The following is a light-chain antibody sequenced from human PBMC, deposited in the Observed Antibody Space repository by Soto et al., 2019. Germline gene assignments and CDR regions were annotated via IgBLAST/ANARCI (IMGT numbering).Light chain of an antibody. CDR1: HFVSSRN. Sequence: EIMLKQSPGTLSLTEGESATLLCRASHFVSSRNLAWYQHKPGQAHRLLIYGASSRAPGIPDRFSGSGSGTDFTLTITPLEPEDFAVYFCQQYGSSPITFGQVTLLEIK. CDR3: QQYGSSPIT. J-gene: IGKJ5*01. CDR2: GAS. V-gene: IGKV3-20*01.